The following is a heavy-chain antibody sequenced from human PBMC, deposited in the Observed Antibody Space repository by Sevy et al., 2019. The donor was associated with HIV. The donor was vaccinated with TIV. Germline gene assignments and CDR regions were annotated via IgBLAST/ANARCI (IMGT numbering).Heavy chain of an antibody. D-gene: IGHD3-10*01. CDR1: GFTFSDHY. J-gene: IGHJ5*02. Sequence: GGSLRLSCAASGFTFSDHYMDWVRQAPGKGLECVGRTRNKANSYTTEYAASVKGRFTISRDDSKNSLYLQMNSLKTEDTAVYYCARVIKSVGEFDPWGQGTLVTVSS. CDR3: ARVIKSVGEFDP. V-gene: IGHV3-72*01. CDR2: TRNKANSYTT.